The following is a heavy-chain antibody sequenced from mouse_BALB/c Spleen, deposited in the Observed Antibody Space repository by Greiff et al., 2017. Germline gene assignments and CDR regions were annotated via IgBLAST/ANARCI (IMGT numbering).Heavy chain of an antibody. CDR1: GFSLTSYG. V-gene: IGHV2-3*01. CDR3: AKAITTVVAPRLHFDV. Sequence: VMLVESGPGLVAPSQSLSITCTVSGFSLTSYGVSWVRQPPGKGLEWLGVIWGDGSTNYHSALISRLSISKDNSKSQVFLKLNSLQTADTATYYCAKAITTVVAPRLHFDVWGAGTTVTVSS. J-gene: IGHJ1*01. CDR2: IWGDGST. D-gene: IGHD1-1*01.